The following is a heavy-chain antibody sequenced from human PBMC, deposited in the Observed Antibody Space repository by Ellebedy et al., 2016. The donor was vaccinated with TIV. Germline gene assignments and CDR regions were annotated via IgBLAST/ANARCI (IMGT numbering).Heavy chain of an antibody. CDR1: GFSLSTSGVG. V-gene: IGHV2-5*02. Sequence: SGPTLVKPTQTLTLTCTFSGFSLSTSGVGVGWIRQPPGKALEWLALIYWDDDKRYSPSLKSRLTITKDPSKNQVVLTITNMDPADTATYYCAHDGYDILTSYYRFDYWGQGTLVTVSS. CDR3: AHDGYDILTSYYRFDY. D-gene: IGHD3-9*01. J-gene: IGHJ4*02. CDR2: IYWDDDK.